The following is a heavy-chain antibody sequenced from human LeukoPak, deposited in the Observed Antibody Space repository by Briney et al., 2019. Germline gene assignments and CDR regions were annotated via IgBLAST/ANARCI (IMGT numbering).Heavy chain of an antibody. Sequence: GASVKVSCKASGGTFSSYAISWVRQAPGQGLEWMGRIIPILGIANYAQKFQGRVTITADKSTSTAYMELSSPRSEDTAVYYCVRAPLLRGYCSGGSCYGYPFDYWGQGTLVTVSS. CDR1: GGTFSSYA. CDR2: IIPILGIA. V-gene: IGHV1-69*04. J-gene: IGHJ4*02. D-gene: IGHD2-15*01. CDR3: VRAPLLRGYCSGGSCYGYPFDY.